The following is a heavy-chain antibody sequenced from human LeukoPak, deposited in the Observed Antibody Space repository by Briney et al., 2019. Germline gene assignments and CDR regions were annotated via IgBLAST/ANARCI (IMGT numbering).Heavy chain of an antibody. J-gene: IGHJ2*01. D-gene: IGHD3-10*01. V-gene: IGHV4-59*01. CDR2: SGNT. Sequence: SETLSLTCTVSGGSISSYYWSWIRQPPGKGLEWIGYSGNTNYNPSLKSRVTISVDTSKNQFSLKLSSVTAADTAVYYCARAQMVRGIIIKVFWYFDLWGRGTLVTLSS. CDR3: ARAQMVRGIIIKVFWYFDL. CDR1: GGSISSYY.